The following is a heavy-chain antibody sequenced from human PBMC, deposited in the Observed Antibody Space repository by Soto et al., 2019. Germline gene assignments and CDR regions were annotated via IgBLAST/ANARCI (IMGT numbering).Heavy chain of an antibody. Sequence: QVQLQESGPGLVKPSETLSLTCAVSGCSISPHYWSWIRQSPGKGLEWIGYVYYTGSTDYNPSLKSRVSISVDTYKNQFALKLSSVTAADTAVYYCARAMDSFSSGYYWGAYFDYWGQGALVTVSS. CDR1: GCSISPHY. J-gene: IGHJ4*02. CDR2: VYYTGST. D-gene: IGHD3-22*01. V-gene: IGHV4-59*11. CDR3: ARAMDSFSSGYYWGAYFDY.